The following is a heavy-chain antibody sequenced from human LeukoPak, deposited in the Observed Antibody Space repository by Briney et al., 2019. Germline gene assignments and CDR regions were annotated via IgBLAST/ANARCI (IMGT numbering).Heavy chain of an antibody. V-gene: IGHV3-7*03. CDR3: ARVPLSIAVAGILDY. J-gene: IGHJ4*02. CDR2: IKQDGSEK. CDR1: EFIFSAFW. Sequence: PGGSLRLSCVTSEFIFSAFWMSWVRQAPGKGLEWVANIKQDGSEKYYVDSVKGRFTISRDNAKNSLYLQMNSLRAEDTAVYYCARVPLSIAVAGILDYWGQGTLVTVSS. D-gene: IGHD6-19*01.